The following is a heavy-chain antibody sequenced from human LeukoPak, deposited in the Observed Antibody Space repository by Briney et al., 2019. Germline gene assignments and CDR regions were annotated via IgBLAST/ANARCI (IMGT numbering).Heavy chain of an antibody. Sequence: ASVKVSCKASGYTFTSYAMHWVRQAPGQGLEWMGWINTNTGNPTYAQGFTGRFVFSLDISVSTAYLQISSLTAEDTAVYYFAKETGAKFEFYYWGQETLVPVSS. J-gene: IGHJ4*02. D-gene: IGHD3-10*01. CDR3: AKETGAKFEFYY. CDR1: GYTFTSYA. V-gene: IGHV7-4-1*02. CDR2: INTNTGNP.